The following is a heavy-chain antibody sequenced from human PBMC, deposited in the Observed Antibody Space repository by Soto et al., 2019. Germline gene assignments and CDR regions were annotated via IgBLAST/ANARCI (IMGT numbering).Heavy chain of an antibody. Sequence: EVQLVESGGGLVQPGGSLRLSCAASGFTFRNYWMGWVRQPPDKGLEWVANIKQDGSDKYYVDSVKGRFTISRDNAKNSVFLQMNSLRAEDTAVYYCARENYFDYWGQGTLVTVSS. V-gene: IGHV3-7*01. CDR2: IKQDGSDK. J-gene: IGHJ4*02. CDR3: ARENYFDY. CDR1: GFTFRNYW.